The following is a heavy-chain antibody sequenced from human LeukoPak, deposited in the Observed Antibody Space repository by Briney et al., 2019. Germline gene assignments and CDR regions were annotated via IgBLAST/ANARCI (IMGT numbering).Heavy chain of an antibody. CDR2: ISAYNGNT. V-gene: IGHV1-18*01. CDR1: GYTFTSYG. Sequence: ASVKVSCKASGYTFTSYGISWVRQAPGQGLEWMGWISAYNGNTNYAQKFQGRVTMTRDTSISTAYMELSRLRSDDTAVYYCASGGSYNSFHYWGQGTLVTVSS. CDR3: ASGGSYNSFHY. J-gene: IGHJ4*02. D-gene: IGHD1-26*01.